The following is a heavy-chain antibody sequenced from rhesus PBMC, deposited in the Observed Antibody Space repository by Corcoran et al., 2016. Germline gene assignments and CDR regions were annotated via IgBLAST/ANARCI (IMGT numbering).Heavy chain of an antibody. CDR2: INNCGGST. CDR3: AKYLDYSSGWSD. J-gene: IGHJ4*01. D-gene: IGHD6S26*01. Sequence: EVQLVESGGGLVQPGGSLRLSCAASGFTFTNYGMHWVRQAPVNGLEWVSYINNCGGSTYYADSVKGRFTISRDNSKNTLSLQMNSLRAEDTAVYYCAKYLDYSSGWSDWGQGVLVTVSS. V-gene: IGHV3S5*01. CDR1: GFTFTNYG.